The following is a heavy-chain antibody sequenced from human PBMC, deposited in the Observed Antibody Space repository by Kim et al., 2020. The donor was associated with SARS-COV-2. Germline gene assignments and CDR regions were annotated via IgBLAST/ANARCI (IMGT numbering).Heavy chain of an antibody. CDR3: AKGGRDTASGMDV. Sequence: ADSGKGRFTIYRDKSKNTLYLQMNSLRAEDTAVYYCAKGGRDTASGMDVWGQGTTVTVSS. V-gene: IGHV3-23*01. J-gene: IGHJ6*02. D-gene: IGHD5-18*01.